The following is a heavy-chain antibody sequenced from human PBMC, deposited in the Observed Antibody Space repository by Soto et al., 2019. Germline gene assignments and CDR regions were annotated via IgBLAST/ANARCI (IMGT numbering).Heavy chain of an antibody. CDR3: DKGPLVGANYKFYDMDV. D-gene: IGHD1-26*01. CDR2: FRGDGINT. J-gene: IGHJ6*02. Sequence: PGGSLRRSCAASGFTMTSSMTCVRQAPLKWLELVSSFRGDGINTYYADSVKGRFTFSRDNSKNTVYLKMENLRVEDTAVYHCDKGPLVGANYKFYDMDVWGQGNKVTISS. V-gene: IGHV3-23*01. CDR1: GFTMTSS.